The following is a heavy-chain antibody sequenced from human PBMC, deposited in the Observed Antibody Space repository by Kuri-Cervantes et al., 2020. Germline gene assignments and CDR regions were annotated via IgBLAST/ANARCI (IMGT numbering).Heavy chain of an antibody. Sequence: SLKISCVASGFSFDDFAMHWVRQAPGKGLEWVSGISWNSGSIGYVNSVKGRFTISRDNAKNSLYLQMNSLRAEDTALYYCARARGYNYGALDYWGQGTLVTVSS. D-gene: IGHD5-18*01. CDR2: ISWNSGSI. CDR1: GFSFDDFA. CDR3: ARARGYNYGALDY. J-gene: IGHJ4*02. V-gene: IGHV3-9*01.